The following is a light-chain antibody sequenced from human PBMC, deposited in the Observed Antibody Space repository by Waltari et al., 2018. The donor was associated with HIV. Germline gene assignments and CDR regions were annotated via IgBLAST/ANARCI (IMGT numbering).Light chain of an antibody. V-gene: IGLV3-21*02. CDR2: DDS. CDR1: NIGSKG. Sequence: SYVLTQPPSVSVAPGQTARITCGGNNIGSKGVHWYQQKPSQAPVLVVYDDSDRPSGIPERFSGSSSWNPDTLTISRVEAGDEADFYCQVWDSSTDLRVFGGGTKLTVL. J-gene: IGLJ2*01. CDR3: QVWDSSTDLRV.